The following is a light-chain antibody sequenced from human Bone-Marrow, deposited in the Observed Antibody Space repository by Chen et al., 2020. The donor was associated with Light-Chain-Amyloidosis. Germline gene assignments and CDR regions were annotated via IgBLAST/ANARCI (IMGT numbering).Light chain of an antibody. V-gene: IGKV3-20*01. Sequence: EIVLTQSPGTLSLSPGERATLSCRVSQSVSSSSYLAWYQQIPGQAPRLLIYAVSSRATGIPDMCSGSGTGTDFTVTISILEPEAFAEYCWENYGGTIPFGGGTRVEIK. CDR3: ENYGGTIP. J-gene: IGKJ4*01. CDR1: QSVSSSSY. CDR2: AVS.